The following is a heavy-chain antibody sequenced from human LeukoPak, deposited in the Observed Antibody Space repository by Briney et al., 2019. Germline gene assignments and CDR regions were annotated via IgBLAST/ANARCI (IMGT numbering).Heavy chain of an antibody. CDR2: INHSGST. J-gene: IGHJ4*02. D-gene: IGHD6-13*01. CDR1: GGSFSGYY. V-gene: IGHV4-34*01. Sequence: SETLSLTCAVYGGSFSGYYWSWIRQPPGKGPEWIGEINHSGSTNYNPSLKSRVTISVDTSKNQFSLKLSSVTAADTAVYYCARGEQQLVFAHWGQGTLVTVSS. CDR3: ARGEQQLVFAH.